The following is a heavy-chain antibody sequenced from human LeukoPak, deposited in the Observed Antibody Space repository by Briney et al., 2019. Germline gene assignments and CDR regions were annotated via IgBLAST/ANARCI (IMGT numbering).Heavy chain of an antibody. J-gene: IGHJ4*02. V-gene: IGHV1-8*01. CDR3: ARGLLVRGVNGRY. CDR1: GYTFTSYD. Sequence: ASVKVSCKASGYTFTSYDINWVRQATGQGLEWMGWMNPNSGNTGYAQKFQGRVTMTRNTSISTAYMELSSLRSVDTAVYYCARGLLVRGVNGRYWGQGTLVTVSS. D-gene: IGHD3-10*01. CDR2: MNPNSGNT.